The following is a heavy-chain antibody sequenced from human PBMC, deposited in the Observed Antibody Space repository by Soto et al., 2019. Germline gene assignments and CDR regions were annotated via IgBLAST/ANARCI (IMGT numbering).Heavy chain of an antibody. CDR1: GGSISSGGYY. J-gene: IGHJ3*02. CDR2: IYYSGST. Sequence: QVQLQESGPGLVKPSQTLSLTCTVSGGSISSGGYYWSWIRQHPGKGLEWIGYIYYSGSTYYNPSLKSRVTISVDTSKNQFSLKLSSVTAADTAVYYCARERTSSGWYPGGAFDIWGQGTMVTVSS. D-gene: IGHD6-19*01. CDR3: ARERTSSGWYPGGAFDI. V-gene: IGHV4-31*03.